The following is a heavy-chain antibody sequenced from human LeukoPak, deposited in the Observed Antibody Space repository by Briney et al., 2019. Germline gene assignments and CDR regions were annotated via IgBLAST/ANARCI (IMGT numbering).Heavy chain of an antibody. J-gene: IGHJ4*02. CDR1: GFTFSSYG. CDR3: ARNRRDAYNYFDY. CDR2: IWYDGSNK. Sequence: GGSLRLSCAASGFTFSSYGMHWVRQAPGKGLEWVAVIWYDGSNKYYADSVKGRFTISRDNSKNTLYLQMNSLRAEDTAVYYCARNRRDAYNYFDYWGQGTLVTVSS. D-gene: IGHD5-24*01. V-gene: IGHV3-33*01.